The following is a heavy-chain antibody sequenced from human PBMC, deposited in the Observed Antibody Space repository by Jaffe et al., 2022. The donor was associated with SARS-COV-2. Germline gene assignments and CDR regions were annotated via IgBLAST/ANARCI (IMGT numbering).Heavy chain of an antibody. CDR3: ARARVSGSGYFDY. V-gene: IGHV3-21*06. Sequence: EVQLVNSGGGLVKPGGSLRLSCAASGFFFDGSTMNWVRRAPGKGLEWVSSISSSSSYIYYADSVKGRFTISRDNAKNSLFLQMNSLRVEDTAVYYCARARVSGSGYFDYWGQGTGVSVSS. CDR1: GFFFDGST. D-gene: IGHD6-19*01. CDR2: ISSSSSYI. J-gene: IGHJ4*02.